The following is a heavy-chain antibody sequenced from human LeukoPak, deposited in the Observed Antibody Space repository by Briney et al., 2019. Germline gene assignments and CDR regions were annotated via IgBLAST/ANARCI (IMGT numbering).Heavy chain of an antibody. CDR2: ISYDGSNK. J-gene: IGHJ1*01. Sequence: GGSLRLSCAASGFTFSSYAMSWVRQAPGKGLEWVAVISYDGSNKYYADSVKGRFTISRDNSKNTLYLQMNSLRTEDTAIYYCAKEDVVVITIRYFQHWGQGTLVTVSS. D-gene: IGHD3-22*01. CDR1: GFTFSSYA. V-gene: IGHV3-30*18. CDR3: AKEDVVVITIRYFQH.